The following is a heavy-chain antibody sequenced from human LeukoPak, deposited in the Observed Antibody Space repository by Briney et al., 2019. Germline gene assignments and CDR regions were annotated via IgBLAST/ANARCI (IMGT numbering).Heavy chain of an antibody. CDR3: ARDDDYGDYLDY. CDR2: INHSGST. V-gene: IGHV4-34*01. Sequence: SETLSLTCAVYGGSFSGYYWSWIRQPPGKGLEWIGEINHSGSTNYNPSLKSRVTISVDTSKNQFSLKLSSVTAADTAVYYCARDDDYGDYLDYWGQGTLVTVSS. J-gene: IGHJ4*02. D-gene: IGHD4-17*01. CDR1: GGSFSGYY.